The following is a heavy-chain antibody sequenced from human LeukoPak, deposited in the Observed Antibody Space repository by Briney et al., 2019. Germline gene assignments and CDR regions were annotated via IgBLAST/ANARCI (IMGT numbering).Heavy chain of an antibody. CDR2: ISSSSSYI. D-gene: IGHD1-26*01. J-gene: IGHJ4*02. CDR1: GFTFSSYS. Sequence: GGSLRLSCAASGFTFSSYSMNWVRQAPGKGLEWVSSISSSSSYIYYADSVKGRFTISRDNAKNSLYLQMNSLRAGDTAVYYCARDLKRGELDYWGQGTLVTVSS. V-gene: IGHV3-21*01. CDR3: ARDLKRGELDY.